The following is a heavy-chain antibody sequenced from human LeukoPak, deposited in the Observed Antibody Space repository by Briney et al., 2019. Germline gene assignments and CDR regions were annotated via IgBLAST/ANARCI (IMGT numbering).Heavy chain of an antibody. Sequence: GRSLRLSCAASGFTFSGYGMHWVRQAPGKGLEWVAVIWYDGSNKYYGDSVKGRFTISRDNSKNTLYLQMNSLRAEDTAVYYCARAGSLVIREYYFDYWGQGTLVTVSS. J-gene: IGHJ4*02. CDR1: GFTFSGYG. D-gene: IGHD3-9*01. V-gene: IGHV3-33*01. CDR3: ARAGSLVIREYYFDY. CDR2: IWYDGSNK.